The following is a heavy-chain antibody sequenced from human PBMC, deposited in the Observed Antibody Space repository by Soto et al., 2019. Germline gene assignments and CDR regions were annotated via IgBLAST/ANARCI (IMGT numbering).Heavy chain of an antibody. D-gene: IGHD1-1*01. CDR3: ARDERRYDDAFDI. Sequence: GASVKVSCKASGYTFTSYYMHWVRQAPGQGLEWMGIINPSGGSTSYAQKFQVRVTMTRDTSTSTVYMELSSLRSEDTAVYYCARDERRYDDAFDIWGQGTMVTV. V-gene: IGHV1-46*01. CDR2: INPSGGST. CDR1: GYTFTSYY. J-gene: IGHJ3*02.